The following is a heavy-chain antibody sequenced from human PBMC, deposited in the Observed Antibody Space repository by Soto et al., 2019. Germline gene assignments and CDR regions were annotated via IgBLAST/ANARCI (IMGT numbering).Heavy chain of an antibody. D-gene: IGHD2-2*01. CDR2: ISGSGGST. J-gene: IGHJ4*02. V-gene: IGHV3-23*01. CDR1: GFTFSSYA. Sequence: GGSLRLSCAASGFTFSSYAMSWVRQAPGKGLEWVSAISGSGGSTYYADSVKGRFTISRDNSKNTLYLQMNSLRAEDTAVYYCAKRLKSRTSHCYFDYWGQGTLVTVSS. CDR3: AKRLKSRTSHCYFDY.